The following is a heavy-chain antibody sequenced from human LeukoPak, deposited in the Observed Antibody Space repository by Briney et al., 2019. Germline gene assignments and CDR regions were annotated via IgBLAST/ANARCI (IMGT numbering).Heavy chain of an antibody. D-gene: IGHD6-19*01. CDR2: IYTSGST. V-gene: IGHV4-4*09. Sequence: SETLSLTCTVSGGSISSYYWSWIRQPPGKGLEWIGYIYTSGSTNYNPSLKSRVTISVDTTKNQFSLKLSSVTAADTAVYYCARHLAVAGNFDYWGQGTLVTVSS. J-gene: IGHJ4*02. CDR3: ARHLAVAGNFDY. CDR1: GGSISSYY.